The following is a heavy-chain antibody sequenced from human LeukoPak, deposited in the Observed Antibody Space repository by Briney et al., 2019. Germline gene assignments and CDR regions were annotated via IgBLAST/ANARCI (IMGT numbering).Heavy chain of an antibody. J-gene: IGHJ3*02. V-gene: IGHV3-9*01. Sequence: GGSLRLSCAASGFTFDDYAMLWVRQALGKGLEWVSGISWNSGSIGYADSVKGRFTISRDNAKNSLYLQMNSLTAEDTALYYCASAAVNAFDIWGQRTMVTVSS. D-gene: IGHD6-13*01. CDR2: ISWNSGSI. CDR1: GFTFDDYA. CDR3: ASAAVNAFDI.